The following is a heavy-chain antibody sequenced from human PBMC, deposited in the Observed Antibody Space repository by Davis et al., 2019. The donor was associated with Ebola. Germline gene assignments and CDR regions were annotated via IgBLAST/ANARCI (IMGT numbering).Heavy chain of an antibody. D-gene: IGHD6-6*01. Sequence: PGGSLRLSCAASGFTFSSYAMSWVRQAPGKGLEWVSAISGSGGSTYYADSVKGRFTISRDNSKNTLYLQMNSLRAEDTAVYYCAKVVGGPQGQLVKGYYFDYWGQGTLVTVSS. CDR2: ISGSGGST. CDR3: AKVVGGPQGQLVKGYYFDY. V-gene: IGHV3-23*01. J-gene: IGHJ4*02. CDR1: GFTFSSYA.